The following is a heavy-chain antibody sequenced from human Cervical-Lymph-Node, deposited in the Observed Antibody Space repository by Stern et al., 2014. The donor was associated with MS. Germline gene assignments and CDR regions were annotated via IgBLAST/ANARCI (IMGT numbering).Heavy chain of an antibody. CDR1: GFSFSNYA. CDR3: ARDRAVDDAFDL. CDR2: FSFDGTTK. V-gene: IGHV3-30*03. Sequence: VQLEESGGGVVQPGRSLRLACAASGFSFSNYAIHWVRQAPGKGLEWVAVFSFDGTTKYYADSVKGRFTISRDNSKNTVYLQMSSLRAEDTALYYCARDRAVDDAFDLWGQGTMVTVSS. J-gene: IGHJ3*01. D-gene: IGHD4-23*01.